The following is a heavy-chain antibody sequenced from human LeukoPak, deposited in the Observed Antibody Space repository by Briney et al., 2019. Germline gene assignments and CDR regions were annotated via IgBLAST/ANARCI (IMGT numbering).Heavy chain of an antibody. J-gene: IGHJ4*02. D-gene: IGHD3-22*01. CDR3: AAVKTGGSGSYYFDY. V-gene: IGHV1-58*02. CDR2: IVVGSGNT. Sequence: ASVKVSCKASGFTFTSSAMQWVRQARGLRLEWIGWIVVGSGNTNYAQKFQERVTITRDMSTSTAYMELSSLRSEDTAVYYCAAVKTGGSGSYYFDYWGQGTLVTVSS. CDR1: GFTFTSSA.